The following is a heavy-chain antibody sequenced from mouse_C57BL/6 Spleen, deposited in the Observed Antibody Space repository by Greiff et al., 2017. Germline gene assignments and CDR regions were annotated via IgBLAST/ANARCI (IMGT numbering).Heavy chain of an antibody. J-gene: IGHJ3*01. V-gene: IGHV7-3*01. CDR1: GFTFTDYY. D-gene: IGHD2-12*01. CDR3: ARPLLYEGGFDY. Sequence: EVQVVESGGGLVQPGGSLSLSCAASGFTFTDYYMSWVRQPPGKALEWLGFIRNKANGYTTEYSASVKGRFTISRDNSESILDLQMNALRAEDSATYYWARPLLYEGGFDYWGQGTLVTVSA. CDR2: IRNKANGYTT.